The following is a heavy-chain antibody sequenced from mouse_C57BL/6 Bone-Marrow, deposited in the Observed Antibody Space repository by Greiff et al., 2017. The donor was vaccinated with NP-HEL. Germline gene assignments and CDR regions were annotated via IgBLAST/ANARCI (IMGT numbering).Heavy chain of an antibody. CDR1: GYTFTSYW. CDR2: IYPGSGST. CDR3: ARPYYDDGNIAY. D-gene: IGHD2-4*01. V-gene: IGHV1-55*01. J-gene: IGHJ3*01. Sequence: QVQLQQSGAELVKPGASVKMSCKASGYTFTSYWITWVKQRPGQGLEWIGEIYPGSGSTNYNEKFKSKATLTADTSSSTAYMQLSSLTSEDADVYYYARPYYDDGNIAYWGQGTLVTVSA.